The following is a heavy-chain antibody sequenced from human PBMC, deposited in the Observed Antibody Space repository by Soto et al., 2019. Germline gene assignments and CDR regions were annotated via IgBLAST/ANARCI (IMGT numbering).Heavy chain of an antibody. CDR2: ISAYNGNT. V-gene: IGHV1-18*01. CDR3: AGEPGTRSDY. J-gene: IGHJ4*02. D-gene: IGHD3-10*01. CDR1: GYTFTSYG. Sequence: QVQLVQSGAEVKKPGASVKVSCKASGYTFTSYGISWVRQAPGQGLEWMGWISAYNGNTNYAQKLQGRVTMTTDTSAGRAYMERRCLRSHETAVYYCAGEPGTRSDYWGQGTLVTVSS.